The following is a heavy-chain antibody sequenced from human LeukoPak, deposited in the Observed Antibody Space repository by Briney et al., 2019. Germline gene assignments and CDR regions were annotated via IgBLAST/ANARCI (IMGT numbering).Heavy chain of an antibody. J-gene: IGHJ4*02. V-gene: IGHV1-18*01. D-gene: IGHD6-13*01. Sequence: ASVKVSCKASGYTFTSYGISWVRQAPGQGLEWMGWISAYNGNTNYAQKLQGRVTMTTDTTTSTGYMELRSLRSDDTAVYYCARISRGSSWANYWGQGTLVTVSS. CDR2: ISAYNGNT. CDR1: GYTFTSYG. CDR3: ARISRGSSWANY.